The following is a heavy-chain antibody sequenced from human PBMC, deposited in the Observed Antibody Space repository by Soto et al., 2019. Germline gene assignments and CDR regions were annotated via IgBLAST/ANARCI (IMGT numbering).Heavy chain of an antibody. CDR1: GYSFTSYW. CDR3: ARHRPVTHYYYGMDV. V-gene: IGHV5-51*01. CDR2: IYPGDSDT. D-gene: IGHD4-17*01. J-gene: IGHJ6*02. Sequence: PGESLKISCKGSGYSFTSYWIAWVRQMPGKGLEWMGIIYPGDSDTRYSPSFQGQVTISADKSISTAYLQWSSLKASDTAMYYCARHRPVTHYYYGMDVWGQGTTVTVSS.